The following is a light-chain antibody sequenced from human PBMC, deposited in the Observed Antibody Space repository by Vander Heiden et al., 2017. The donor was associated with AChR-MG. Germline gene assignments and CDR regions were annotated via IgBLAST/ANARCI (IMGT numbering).Light chain of an antibody. V-gene: IGKV3-20*01. CDR2: SAS. Sequence: EVVLTQSPDPLSLSPGEIATLSCRARQSVDSIFLAWYQQKPARAPGLLIYSASNRATGIPDRFSGSGSGTDFTLTISRLDPEDFTVYYCLQDGGTRITFRQGVRLEI. J-gene: IGKJ5*01. CDR1: QSVDSIF. CDR3: LQDGGTRIT.